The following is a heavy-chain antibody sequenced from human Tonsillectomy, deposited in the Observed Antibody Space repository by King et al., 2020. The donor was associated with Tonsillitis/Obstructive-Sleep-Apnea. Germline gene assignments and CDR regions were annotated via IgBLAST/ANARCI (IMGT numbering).Heavy chain of an antibody. D-gene: IGHD6-13*01. CDR2: ISSSSTYI. V-gene: IGHV3-21*01. CDR1: GFNFSTYS. Sequence: EVQLVESGGGLVKPGGSLRLSCAASGFNFSTYSVNWVRQAPGKGLDSLPSISSSSTYIFYADSVKGRFTISRDNAKNSLYLQMNSLRAEDTAVYYCATESGSQQLIPQRWFDPWGQGTLVTVSS. CDR3: ATESGSQQLIPQRWFDP. J-gene: IGHJ5*02.